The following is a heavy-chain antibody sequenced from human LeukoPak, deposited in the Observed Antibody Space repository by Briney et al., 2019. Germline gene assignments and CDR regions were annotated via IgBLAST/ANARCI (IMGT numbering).Heavy chain of an antibody. V-gene: IGHV3-30*18. CDR2: ISYDGSNK. J-gene: IGHJ4*02. D-gene: IGHD3-10*01. CDR3: AKXQNXVRGVTQLDY. Sequence: GGSLRLSCAASGFTFSSYGMHWVRQAPGKGLEWVAVISYDGSNKYYADSVKGRFTISRDNSKNTLYLQMNSLRAEDTAVYYCAKXQNXVRGVTQLDYWGQGTLVTVSS. CDR1: GFTFSSYG.